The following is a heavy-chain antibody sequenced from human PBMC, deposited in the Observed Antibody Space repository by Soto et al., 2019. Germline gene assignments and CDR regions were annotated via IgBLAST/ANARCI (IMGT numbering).Heavy chain of an antibody. Sequence: QVQLVQSGAEVKKPGSSVRVSCQASGGTFTTYAFNWVRQAPGQGLEWMGGIIPMYNKPNYAPNFLGRVTISAEPSSRTAYMVLTPLRAEDTAVYFCARGVSGGYYYAMDVWGQGTTVTVSS. CDR3: ARGVSGGYYYAMDV. CDR2: IIPMYNKP. D-gene: IGHD6-19*01. V-gene: IGHV1-69*01. CDR1: GGTFTTYA. J-gene: IGHJ6*02.